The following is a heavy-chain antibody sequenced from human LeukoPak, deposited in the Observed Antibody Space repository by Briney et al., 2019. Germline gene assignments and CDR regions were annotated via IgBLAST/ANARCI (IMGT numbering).Heavy chain of an antibody. J-gene: IGHJ4*02. CDR2: INPNSGGT. CDR1: GYTFTGYY. CDR3: ARDFAGYYFDY. Sequence: ASVKVSCKASGYTFTGYYMHGVRQAPGQGLEWMGRINPNSGGTIYAQKFQGRVTMTRDTSISTGYMELSRLRSDDTAIYYCARDFAGYYFDYWGQGTLVTVSS. D-gene: IGHD3-9*01. V-gene: IGHV1-2*06.